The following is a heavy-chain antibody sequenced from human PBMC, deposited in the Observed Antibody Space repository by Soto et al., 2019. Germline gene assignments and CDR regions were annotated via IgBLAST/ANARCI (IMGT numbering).Heavy chain of an antibody. CDR1: GGSISSGGYS. CDR3: ARGQLHFDY. V-gene: IGHV4-30-2*01. J-gene: IGHJ4*02. D-gene: IGHD1-26*01. CDR2: IYHSGST. Sequence: NPSETLSLTCAVSGGSISSGGYSWSWIRQPPGKGLEWIGYIYHSGSTYYNPSLKSRVTISVDRSKNQFSLKLSSVTAADTAVYYCARGQLHFDYWGQGTLVTVSS.